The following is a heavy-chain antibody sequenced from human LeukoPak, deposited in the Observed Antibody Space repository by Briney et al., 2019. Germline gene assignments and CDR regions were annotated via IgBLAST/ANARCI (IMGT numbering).Heavy chain of an antibody. D-gene: IGHD3-10*01. Sequence: SETLSLTCAVYGGSFSGYYWSWIRQPPGKGLEWIGEINHSGSTNYNPSLKSRVTISVDTSKNQFSLRLSSVTAADTAVYYCARAVGGDGSGSLWGPGTLVTVSS. J-gene: IGHJ4*02. CDR2: INHSGST. CDR1: GGSFSGYY. CDR3: ARAVGGDGSGSL. V-gene: IGHV4-34*01.